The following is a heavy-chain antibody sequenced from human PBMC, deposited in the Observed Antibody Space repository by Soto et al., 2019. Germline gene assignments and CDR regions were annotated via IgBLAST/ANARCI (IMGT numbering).Heavy chain of an antibody. D-gene: IGHD7-27*01. CDR3: AAELGLGKLSVV. CDR1: GDTFKNCV. J-gene: IGHJ6*02. V-gene: IGHV1-69*01. Sequence: QVQVVQSGVEVRRPGSSVKVSCKASGDTFKNCVISWVRQAPGQGLEWMGGIIPLFGTTDFAQRFQGRLTITKEESTTTAYMELSRLRSEATATYYCAAELGLGKLSVVWGQGTTVIVSS. CDR2: IIPLFGTT.